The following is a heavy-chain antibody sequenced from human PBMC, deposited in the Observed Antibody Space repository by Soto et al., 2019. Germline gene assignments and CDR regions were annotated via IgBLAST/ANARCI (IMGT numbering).Heavy chain of an antibody. J-gene: IGHJ4*02. CDR1: GDTFASYA. Sequence: ASVKVSCKASGDTFASYAISWMRQAPGQGLEWMGWISAYNGNTNYAQKLQGRVTMTTDTSTSTAYMELRSLRSDDTAVYYCARDPPPPDYWGQGTLVTVSS. CDR3: ARDPPPPDY. V-gene: IGHV1-18*01. CDR2: ISAYNGNT.